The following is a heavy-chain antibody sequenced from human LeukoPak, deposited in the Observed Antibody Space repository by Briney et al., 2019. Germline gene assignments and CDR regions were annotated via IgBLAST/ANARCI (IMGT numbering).Heavy chain of an antibody. Sequence: PGGSLRLSCAASGFTFSSYAMSWVRQAPGKGLEWVSATSGSGGSTYYADSVKGRFTISRDNSKNTLYLQMNSLRAEDTAVYYCAKGITIFGVVHYWYFDLWGRGTLVTVSS. CDR3: AKGITIFGVVHYWYFDL. D-gene: IGHD3-3*01. CDR1: GFTFSSYA. CDR2: TSGSGGST. J-gene: IGHJ2*01. V-gene: IGHV3-23*01.